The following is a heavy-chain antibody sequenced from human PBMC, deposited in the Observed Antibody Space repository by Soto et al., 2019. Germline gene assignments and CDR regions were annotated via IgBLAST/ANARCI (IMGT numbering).Heavy chain of an antibody. CDR2: ISHDGGTT. J-gene: IGHJ4*02. CDR1: GFSFNSYC. V-gene: IGHV3-15*01. D-gene: IGHD4-17*01. CDR3: TTDPIYGDYVEDY. Sequence: GGSLRLSCAASGFSFNSYCMHWVRQAPGKGLEWVAVISHDGGTTDYAAPVKGRFTISRDDSKNTLYLQMNSLKTEDTAVYYCTTDPIYGDYVEDYWGQGTLVTVSS.